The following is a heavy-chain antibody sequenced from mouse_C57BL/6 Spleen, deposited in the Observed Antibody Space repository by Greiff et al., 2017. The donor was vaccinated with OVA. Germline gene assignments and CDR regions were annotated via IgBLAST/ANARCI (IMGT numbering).Heavy chain of an antibody. CDR1: GYTFTDYE. V-gene: IGHV1-15*01. CDR2: IDPETGGT. J-gene: IGHJ4*01. Sequence: VQLVESGAELVRPGASVTLSCKASGYTFTDYEMHWVKQTPVHGLEWIGAIDPETGGTAYNQKFKGKAILTADKSSSTAYMELRSLTSEDSAVYYCTRWGYYGSSPYAMDYWGQGTSVTVSS. D-gene: IGHD1-1*01. CDR3: TRWGYYGSSPYAMDY.